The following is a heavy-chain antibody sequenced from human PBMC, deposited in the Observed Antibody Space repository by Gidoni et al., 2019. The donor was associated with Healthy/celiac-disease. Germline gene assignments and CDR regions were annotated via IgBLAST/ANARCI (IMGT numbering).Heavy chain of an antibody. D-gene: IGHD2-15*01. CDR3: AKTDRVSLVVVAADPFDY. CDR2: ISGSGGST. V-gene: IGHV3-23*04. Sequence: EVQLVESGGGLVQPGGSLRLSCAASGFTFSSYAMSWVRQAPGKGLEWGSAISGSGGSTYYADSVKGRFTISRDNSKNTLYLQMNSLRAEDTAVYYCAKTDRVSLVVVAADPFDYWGQGTLVTVSS. J-gene: IGHJ4*02. CDR1: GFTFSSYA.